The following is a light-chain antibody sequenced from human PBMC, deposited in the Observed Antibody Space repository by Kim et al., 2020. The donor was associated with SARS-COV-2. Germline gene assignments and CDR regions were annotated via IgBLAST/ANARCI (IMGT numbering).Light chain of an antibody. Sequence: DIQMTQSPSTLPASVGDRVTITCRASQSISSWLAWYQQKPGKAPKLLIYKASSLESGVPSRFSGSGSGTEFTLTISSLQPDDFATYYCQQYNSYRYTFGQGTKLEI. V-gene: IGKV1-5*03. CDR3: QQYNSYRYT. J-gene: IGKJ2*01. CDR2: KAS. CDR1: QSISSW.